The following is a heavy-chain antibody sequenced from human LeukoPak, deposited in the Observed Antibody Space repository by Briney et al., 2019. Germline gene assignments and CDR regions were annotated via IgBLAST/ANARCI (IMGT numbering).Heavy chain of an antibody. J-gene: IGHJ4*02. D-gene: IGHD5-18*01. Sequence: GSLRLSCAASGFTFSSHWMSWVRQAPGKGLEWVANIKKDGSEKYYVDSVKGRFTISRDNARPSLYLQMNSLRAEDTAVYYCARGLSGVTGYTYGRGIDYWGQGTLVTVSS. V-gene: IGHV3-7*01. CDR1: GFTFSSHW. CDR3: ARGLSGVTGYTYGRGIDY. CDR2: IKKDGSEK.